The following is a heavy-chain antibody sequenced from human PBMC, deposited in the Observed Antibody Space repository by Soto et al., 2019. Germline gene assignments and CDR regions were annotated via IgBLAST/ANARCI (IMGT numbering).Heavy chain of an antibody. J-gene: IGHJ4*02. V-gene: IGHV1-69*13. CDR2: IIPIFGTA. CDR3: ARDRRAGSYFDY. CDR1: GGTFSSYA. D-gene: IGHD1-26*01. Sequence: SVKVSCKASGGTFSSYAISWVRQAPGQGLEWMGGIIPIFGTANYAQKFQGRVTITADESTSTAYMELSSLRSEDTAVYYCARDRRAGSYFDYWGQGTLVTVSS.